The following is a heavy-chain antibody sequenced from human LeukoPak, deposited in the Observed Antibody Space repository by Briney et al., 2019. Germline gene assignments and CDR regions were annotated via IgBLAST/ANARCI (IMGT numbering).Heavy chain of an antibody. J-gene: IGHJ3*02. CDR3: ARLGTYGSGSYSSFDAFDI. CDR2: IKQDGSEK. Sequence: PGGSLRLSCAASGFTSSSYWMSWVRQAPGKGLEWVANIKQDGSEKYYVDSVKGRFTISRDNAKNSLYLQMNSLRAEDTAVYYCARLGTYGSGSYSSFDAFDIWGQGTMVTVSS. V-gene: IGHV3-7*01. CDR1: GFTSSSYW. D-gene: IGHD3-10*01.